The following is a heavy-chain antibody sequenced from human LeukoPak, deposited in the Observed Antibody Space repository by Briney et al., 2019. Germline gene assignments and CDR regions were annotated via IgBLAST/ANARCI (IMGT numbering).Heavy chain of an antibody. J-gene: IGHJ4*02. D-gene: IGHD1-26*01. CDR3: ARSPGAAFDY. Sequence: GGSLRLSCAASGFTFSSYAMHWVRQAPGKGLEWVAIISYHGSNRYYADSVKGRFTISRDNSKNTLYLQMNSLRAEDTAVYYCARSPGAAFDYWGQGTLVTVSP. CDR1: GFTFSSYA. V-gene: IGHV3-30-3*01. CDR2: ISYHGSNR.